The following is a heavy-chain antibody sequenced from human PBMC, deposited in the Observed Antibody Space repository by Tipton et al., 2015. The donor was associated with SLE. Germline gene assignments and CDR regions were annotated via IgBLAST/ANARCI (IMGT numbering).Heavy chain of an antibody. CDR2: INHSGRT. J-gene: IGHJ4*02. D-gene: IGHD7-27*01. Sequence: TLSLTCAVYGGSVSGHYWSWIRQPPGKGLEWIGEINHSGRTNYNPSLKSRVTISVDTSKNQFSLKLSSVNAADTAVYYCARRANWGQIDYWGQGTLVTVSS. CDR1: GGSVSGHY. CDR3: ARRANWGQIDY. V-gene: IGHV4-34*01.